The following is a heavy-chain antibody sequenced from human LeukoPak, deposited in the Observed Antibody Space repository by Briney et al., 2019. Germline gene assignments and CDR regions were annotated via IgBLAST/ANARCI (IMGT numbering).Heavy chain of an antibody. D-gene: IGHD1-26*01. Sequence: SQTLSLTCTVSDGSISSGGYYWSWIRQPPGKGLEWIGYIYHSGSTYYNPSLKSRVTISVDRSKNQFSLKLSSVTAADTAVYYCARVHSGSLNFDYWGQGTLVTVSS. CDR1: DGSISSGGYY. CDR2: IYHSGST. V-gene: IGHV4-30-2*01. CDR3: ARVHSGSLNFDY. J-gene: IGHJ4*02.